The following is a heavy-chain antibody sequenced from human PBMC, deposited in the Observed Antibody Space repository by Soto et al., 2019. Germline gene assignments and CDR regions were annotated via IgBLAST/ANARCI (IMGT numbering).Heavy chain of an antibody. CDR2: ISSSSSYI. CDR1: GFTFSSYS. D-gene: IGHD3-16*01. V-gene: IGHV3-21*01. J-gene: IGHJ4*02. CDR3: ARDRVVASPQHMITFGGVYPDY. Sequence: GGSLRLSCAASGFTFSSYSMNWVRQAPGKGLEWVSSISSSSSYIYYADSVKGRFTISRDNAKNSLYLQMNSLRAEDTAVYYCARDRVVASPQHMITFGGVYPDYWGQGTLVTVSS.